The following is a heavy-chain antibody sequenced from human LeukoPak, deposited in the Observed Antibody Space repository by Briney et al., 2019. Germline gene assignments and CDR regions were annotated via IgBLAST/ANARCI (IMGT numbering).Heavy chain of an antibody. CDR3: AEERGAFDI. V-gene: IGHV3-23*01. CDR1: GFTLSSYA. J-gene: IGHJ3*02. D-gene: IGHD3-10*01. CDR2: ISASGGST. Sequence: QPGGSLRLSCAASGFTLSSYAMSWVRQAPGKGLEWVSAISASGGSTYYADSVKGRFTSSRDNSKNTLYLQMNSLRAEDTAVYYCAEERGAFDIWGQGTMVTVSS.